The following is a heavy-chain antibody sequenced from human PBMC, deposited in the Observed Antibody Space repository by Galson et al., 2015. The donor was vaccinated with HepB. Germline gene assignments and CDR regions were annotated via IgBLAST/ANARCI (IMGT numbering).Heavy chain of an antibody. D-gene: IGHD6-19*01. J-gene: IGHJ5*02. V-gene: IGHV2-70*11. Sequence: PALVKPTQTLTLTCTFSGFSLSTSGMCVSWIRQPPGKALEWLARIDWDDDKYYSTSLKTRLTISKDTSKNQVVLTMTNMDPVDTATYDCARTGIAVAGNMGFDPWGQGTLVTVSS. CDR1: GFSLSTSGMC. CDR2: IDWDDDK. CDR3: ARTGIAVAGNMGFDP.